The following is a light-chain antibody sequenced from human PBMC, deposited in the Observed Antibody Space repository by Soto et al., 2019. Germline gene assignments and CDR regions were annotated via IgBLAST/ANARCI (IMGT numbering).Light chain of an antibody. CDR2: GAS. CDR1: QSASSSY. J-gene: IGKJ2*01. V-gene: IGKV3-20*01. Sequence: EIVLTQSSGTLSLSPGERATLSCRASQSASSSYLAWYQQKPGQAPRLLIYGASSRATGIPDRFSGSGSGTDFTLTISRLEPEDFAVYYCQQYGDSPSTFGQGTKVDIK. CDR3: QQYGDSPST.